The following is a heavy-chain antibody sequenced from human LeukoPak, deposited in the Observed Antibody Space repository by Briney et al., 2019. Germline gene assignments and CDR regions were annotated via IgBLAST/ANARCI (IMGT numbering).Heavy chain of an antibody. V-gene: IGHV4-39*01. J-gene: IGHJ4*02. CDR1: GGSISSSSYY. D-gene: IGHD3-9*01. CDR3: ARLPYDILTGYYGTFDY. Sequence: PSETLSLTCTVSGGSISSSSYYWGGIRQPPGKGLEWIGSIYYSGSTYYNPSLKSRVTISVDTSKNQFSLKLSSVTAADTAVYYCARLPYDILTGYYGTFDYWGQGTLVTVSS. CDR2: IYYSGST.